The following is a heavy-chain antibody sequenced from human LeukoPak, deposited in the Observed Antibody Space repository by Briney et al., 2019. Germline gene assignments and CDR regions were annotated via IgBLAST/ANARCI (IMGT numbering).Heavy chain of an antibody. V-gene: IGHV3-21*01. CDR3: ARDRGSYTLDY. J-gene: IGHJ4*02. Sequence: PGGSLRLSCSASGFTFTNYNMNWVRQAPGKGLEWVSSITSSSRYIYYADSVKGRFTISIDNAKNSLYLQMNSLRAEDTAVYYCARDRGSYTLDYWGQGALVTVSS. CDR1: GFTFTNYN. D-gene: IGHD1-26*01. CDR2: ITSSSRYI.